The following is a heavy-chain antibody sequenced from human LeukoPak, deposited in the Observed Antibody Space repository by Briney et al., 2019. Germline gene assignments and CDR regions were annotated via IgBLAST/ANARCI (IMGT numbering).Heavy chain of an antibody. CDR2: ISISGSTI. CDR3: STAKFDY. J-gene: IGHJ4*02. CDR1: GSTLSSYS. Sequence: PGGSLRLSCAATGSTLSSYSMNWVRQAPGKGLEWVSHISISGSTIHYADSVRGRFTISGDSAKNSLYLQMNSLRADDTAVYYCSTAKFDYWGQGTLLTVSS. V-gene: IGHV3-48*01.